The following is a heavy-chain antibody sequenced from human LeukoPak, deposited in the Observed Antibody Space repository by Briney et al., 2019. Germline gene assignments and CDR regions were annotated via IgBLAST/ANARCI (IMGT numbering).Heavy chain of an antibody. CDR2: MNPNSGNT. J-gene: IGHJ3*02. CDR1: GYTFTGYY. D-gene: IGHD3-10*01. V-gene: IGHV1-8*02. Sequence: GASVKVSCKASGYTFTGYYMHWVRQAPGQGLEWMGWMNPNSGNTGYAQKFQGRVTMTRNTSISTAYMELSSLRSEDTAVYYCARVITMVDAFDIWGQGTMVTVSS. CDR3: ARVITMVDAFDI.